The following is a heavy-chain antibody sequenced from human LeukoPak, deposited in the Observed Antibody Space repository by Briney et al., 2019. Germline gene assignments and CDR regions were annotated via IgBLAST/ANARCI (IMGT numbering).Heavy chain of an antibody. D-gene: IGHD5-18*01. Sequence: GGSLRLSCAASGFTFNTYGMSWVRQAPGKGLEWVSGISGSGGSTYYADSVKGRSTISRDNSKNTLYLQMNSLRAEDTAVYYCARGGYSYGYQRGFFDYWGQGTLVTVSS. CDR1: GFTFNTYG. CDR2: ISGSGGST. V-gene: IGHV3-23*01. CDR3: ARGGYSYGYQRGFFDY. J-gene: IGHJ4*02.